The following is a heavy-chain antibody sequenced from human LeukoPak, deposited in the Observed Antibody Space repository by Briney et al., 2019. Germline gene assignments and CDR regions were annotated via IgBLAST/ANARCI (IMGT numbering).Heavy chain of an antibody. CDR1: GFTFSDYY. D-gene: IGHD2-2*01. J-gene: IGHJ3*02. V-gene: IGHV3-11*01. Sequence: GGSLRLSCAASGFTFSDYYMSWIRQAPGKGLEWVSHISSSGSTIYYADSVKGRFTISRDNAKNSLYLQMISLRAEDTAVYYCARDCGSTSCYGHAFDIWGQGTMVTVSS. CDR3: ARDCGSTSCYGHAFDI. CDR2: ISSSGSTI.